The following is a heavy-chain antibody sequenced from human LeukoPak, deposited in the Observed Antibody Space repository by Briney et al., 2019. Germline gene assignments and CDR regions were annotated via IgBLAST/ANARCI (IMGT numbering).Heavy chain of an antibody. V-gene: IGHV4-61*02. CDR1: GGSISSGSYY. Sequence: SETLSLTCTVSGGSISSGSYYWRWIRQPAGKGLEWIGRIYTSGSTNYNPSLKSRVTISVDTSKNQFSLKLSSVTAADTAVYYCARGARDDSSGYYTGYAFDIWGQGTMVTVSS. CDR3: ARGARDDSSGYYTGYAFDI. D-gene: IGHD3-22*01. CDR2: IYTSGST. J-gene: IGHJ3*02.